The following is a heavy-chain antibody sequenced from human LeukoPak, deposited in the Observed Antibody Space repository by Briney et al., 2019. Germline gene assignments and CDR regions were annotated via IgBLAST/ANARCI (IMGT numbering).Heavy chain of an antibody. V-gene: IGHV3-23*01. CDR1: GFTFSSYP. J-gene: IGHJ4*02. Sequence: GGSLRLSCAASGFTFSSYPMSWVRQAPGKGLEWVSGISGSGGSTYYADSVKGRFTISRDNSKNTLNLQMNSLRVDDTAVYYCAKGATGHFQFWGQGTLVTVSS. CDR3: AKGATGHFQF. CDR2: ISGSGGST. D-gene: IGHD1-26*01.